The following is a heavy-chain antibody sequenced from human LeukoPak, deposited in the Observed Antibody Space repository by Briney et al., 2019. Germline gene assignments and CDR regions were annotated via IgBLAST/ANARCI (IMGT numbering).Heavy chain of an antibody. V-gene: IGHV3-30*04. J-gene: IGHJ4*02. CDR1: GFAFSSYV. D-gene: IGHD3-10*01. Sequence: PGRSLRLSCAASGFAFSSYVMHWVRQAPGKGLEWVAVISHDGSNEYFADSVKGRFTISRDNSKNTLYLQMNSLGAEDTAVYYCVRDISGEKSFDYWGQGSLVTVSS. CDR2: ISHDGSNE. CDR3: VRDISGEKSFDY.